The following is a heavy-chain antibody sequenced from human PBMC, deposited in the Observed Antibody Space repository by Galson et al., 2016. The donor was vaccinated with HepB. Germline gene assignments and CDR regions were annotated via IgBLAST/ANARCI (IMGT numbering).Heavy chain of an antibody. CDR2: IGSSSRYT. CDR1: GFIFSDYY. D-gene: IGHD2-8*01. V-gene: IGHV3-11*06. CDR3: ARHMQVNGDAFDI. J-gene: IGHJ3*02. Sequence: SLRLSCAASGFIFSDYYMSWIRQAPGKGLEWLSYIGSSSRYTNSADSVKGRFTISRDNAKNSLFLRMTSLRVEDTAIYYRARHMQVNGDAFDIWGQGTMVTVSS.